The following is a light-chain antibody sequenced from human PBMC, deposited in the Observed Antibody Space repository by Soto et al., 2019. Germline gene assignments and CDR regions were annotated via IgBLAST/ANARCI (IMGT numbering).Light chain of an antibody. V-gene: IGLV1-40*01. CDR1: SSNIGAGYD. Sequence: QSVLTQPPSVSGAPGQRVTISCTGSSSNIGAGYDVHWYQQLPGTAPKLLIYGNSNRPSGVPDRFSGSKSGTSASLAITGLQAEDEAAYCCPSCDRSLSALFGGGTKLTVL. CDR2: GNS. J-gene: IGLJ3*02. CDR3: PSCDRSLSAL.